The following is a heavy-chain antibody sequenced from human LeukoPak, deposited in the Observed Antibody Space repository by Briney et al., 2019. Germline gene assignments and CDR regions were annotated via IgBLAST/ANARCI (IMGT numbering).Heavy chain of an antibody. Sequence: SETLSLTCTVSGGSISSETYYWAWIRQPPGQGLEWIGNIYYSESGYSSPSLKSRVTISIDTSKNQFSLKLSSVTAADTAVYYCARANGYGLLDCWGQGTLVTVSS. CDR2: IYYSESG. CDR1: GGSISSETYY. J-gene: IGHJ4*02. V-gene: IGHV4-39*07. D-gene: IGHD5-18*01. CDR3: ARANGYGLLDC.